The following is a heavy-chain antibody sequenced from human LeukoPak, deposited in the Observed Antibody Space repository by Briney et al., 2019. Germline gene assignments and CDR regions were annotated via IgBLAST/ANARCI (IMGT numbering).Heavy chain of an antibody. Sequence: ASVKVSCKASGYTFTSYDINWVRQATGQGLEWMGWMNPNSGNTGYAQKFQGRVTMTRNTSISTAYMELSSLRSEDTAVYYCARGSPGYDSSGYTSSYGMDVWGQGTTVTVSS. D-gene: IGHD3-22*01. CDR3: ARGSPGYDSSGYTSSYGMDV. CDR2: MNPNSGNT. V-gene: IGHV1-8*01. J-gene: IGHJ6*02. CDR1: GYTFTSYD.